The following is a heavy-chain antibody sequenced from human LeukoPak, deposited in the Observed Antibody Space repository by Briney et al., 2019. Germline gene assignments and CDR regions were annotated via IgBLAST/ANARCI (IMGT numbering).Heavy chain of an antibody. V-gene: IGHV1-8*02. CDR1: GYTFSNDD. J-gene: IGHJ4*02. CDR3: ARDKGDFWSGYYYY. Sequence: ASVKVSCKASGYTFSNDDINWVRQATGHGLEWMGWMNPNNGNTGYAQKLQGRVTMTTDTSTSTAYMELRSLRSDDTAVYYCARDKGDFWSGYYYYWGQGTLVTVSS. CDR2: MNPNNGNT. D-gene: IGHD3-3*01.